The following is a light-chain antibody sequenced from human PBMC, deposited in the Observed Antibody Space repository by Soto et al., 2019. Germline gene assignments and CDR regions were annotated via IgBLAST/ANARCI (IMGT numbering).Light chain of an antibody. CDR3: QQYNHWPRMLS. CDR1: QNIYSN. CDR2: RAS. V-gene: IGKV3-15*01. Sequence: IVMTQSPATLSVSPGERVTLSCRASQNIYSNIAWYQQRPGQAPRLLIYRASTRATGVPARFSGSGSGTDFPLTIRSLQSEDVTVYSCQQYNHWPRMLSFGGGTRV. J-gene: IGKJ4*01.